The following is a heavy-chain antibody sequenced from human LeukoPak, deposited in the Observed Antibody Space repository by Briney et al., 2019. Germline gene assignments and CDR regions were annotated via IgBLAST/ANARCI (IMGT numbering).Heavy chain of an antibody. Sequence: PSETLSLTCAVSGGSISSSNRWSWVRQPPGKGLEWIGEIYHSGTTNYNPSLKSRVTISVDKSKNQFSLKLSSVTAADTAVYYCARDLDGSGTSSFWGQGTLVTVSS. D-gene: IGHD3-10*01. CDR3: ARDLDGSGTSSF. CDR1: GGSISSSNR. CDR2: IYHSGTT. J-gene: IGHJ4*02. V-gene: IGHV4-4*02.